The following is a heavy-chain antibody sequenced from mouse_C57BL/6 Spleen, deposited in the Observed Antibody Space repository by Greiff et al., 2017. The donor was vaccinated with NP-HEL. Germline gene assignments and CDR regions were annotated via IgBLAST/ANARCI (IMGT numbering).Heavy chain of an antibody. CDR2: IDPSDSYT. V-gene: IGHV1-50*01. D-gene: IGHD1-1*01. J-gene: IGHJ4*01. CDR1: GYTFTSYW. CDR3: ARDPFTTVVAKGNAMDY. Sequence: VQLQQPGAELVKPGASVKLSCKASGYTFTSYWMQWVKQRPGQGLEWIGEIDPSDSYTNYNQKFKGKATLTVDTSSSTAYMQLSSLTSEDSAVYYCARDPFTTVVAKGNAMDYWGQGTSVTVSS.